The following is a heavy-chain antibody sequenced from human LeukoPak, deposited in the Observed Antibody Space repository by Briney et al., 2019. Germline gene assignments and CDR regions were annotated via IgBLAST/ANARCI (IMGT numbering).Heavy chain of an antibody. D-gene: IGHD1-26*01. CDR1: GFTFTGHS. Sequence: GGSLRLSCVASGFTFTGHSMHWVRQAPGKGLEWGAVVGNDEKTIFYADSLKGRFTISRDNSKNTLFLQMNSLRDEDTAVYYCARERQMGATPFDYWGQGSLVTVSS. CDR3: ARERQMGATPFDY. CDR2: VGNDEKTI. V-gene: IGHV3-30*04. J-gene: IGHJ4*02.